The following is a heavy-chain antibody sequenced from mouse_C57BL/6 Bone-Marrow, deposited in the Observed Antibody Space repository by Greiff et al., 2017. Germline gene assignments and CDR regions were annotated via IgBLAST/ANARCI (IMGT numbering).Heavy chain of an antibody. CDR3: ASRRKGGYFDY. CDR2: IDPSDSET. Sequence: QVQLQQPGAELVRPGSSVKLSCKASGYTFTSYWMHWVKQRPIQGLEWIGNIDPSDSETHYNQKFKDKATLTVDKSSSTAYMQLSSLTSEDSAVYYCASRRKGGYFDYWGQGTTLTVSS. J-gene: IGHJ2*01. CDR1: GYTFTSYW. V-gene: IGHV1-52*01.